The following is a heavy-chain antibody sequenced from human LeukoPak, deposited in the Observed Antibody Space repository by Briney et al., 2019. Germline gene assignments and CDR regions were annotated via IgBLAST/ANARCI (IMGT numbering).Heavy chain of an antibody. CDR1: GFTVSSNS. V-gene: IGHV3-53*01. CDR2: IYSDNT. Sequence: PGGSLRLSCTVSGFTVSSNSMSWVRQAPGKGLEWVSFIYSDNTHYSDSVKGRFTISRDNSKNTLYLQMNSLRAEDTAVYYCAKCGLDIVVVPAAEFDYWGQGTLVAVSS. CDR3: AKCGLDIVVVPAAEFDY. J-gene: IGHJ4*02. D-gene: IGHD2-2*03.